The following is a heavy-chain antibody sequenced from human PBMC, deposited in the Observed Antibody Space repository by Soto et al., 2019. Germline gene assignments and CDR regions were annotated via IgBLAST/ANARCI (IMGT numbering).Heavy chain of an antibody. J-gene: IGHJ5*01. D-gene: IGHD5-12*01. V-gene: IGHV4-4*07. Sequence: XESLSLTCTVSGGSISSYDWSWIRQPAGKGLDWIGLIYTSGSTNYNPSLKSRVTMSVDTSKNQFSLKLSSVTAADTAVYYCARDYSGYGGYNWFDSWGQGTLVTVSS. CDR2: IYTSGST. CDR1: GGSISSYD. CDR3: ARDYSGYGGYNWFDS.